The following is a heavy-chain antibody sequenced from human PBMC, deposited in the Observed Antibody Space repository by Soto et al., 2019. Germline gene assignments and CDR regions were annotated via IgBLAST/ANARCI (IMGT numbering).Heavy chain of an antibody. V-gene: IGHV3-23*01. CDR1: GFTFSSYA. CDR3: AKLPDIVVVPAAMHAFDI. Sequence: EVQLLESGGGLVQPGGSLRLSCAASGFTFSSYAMSWVRQAPGKGLEWVSAISGSGGSTYYADSVKGRFTISRDNSKNTLYLQINSLRAEDTAVYYCAKLPDIVVVPAAMHAFDIWGQGTMVTVSS. CDR2: ISGSGGST. J-gene: IGHJ3*02. D-gene: IGHD2-2*01.